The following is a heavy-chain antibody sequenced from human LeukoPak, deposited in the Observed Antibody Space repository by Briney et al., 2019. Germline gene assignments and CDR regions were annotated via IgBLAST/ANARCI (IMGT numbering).Heavy chain of an antibody. CDR3: VRHAHNPTFDF. Sequence: PSETLSLTCTVSGVSIRSSVPITSSMLYWAWVRQPPGKGLEWIGDISYSGGTYYNPSLRSRVTISEDTSKNQFSLKLSSVTAADTAIYYCVRHAHNPTFDFWGQGTLVTVSS. CDR2: ISYSGGT. V-gene: IGHV4-39*01. J-gene: IGHJ4*02. CDR1: GVSIRSSVPITSSMLY. D-gene: IGHD1-14*01.